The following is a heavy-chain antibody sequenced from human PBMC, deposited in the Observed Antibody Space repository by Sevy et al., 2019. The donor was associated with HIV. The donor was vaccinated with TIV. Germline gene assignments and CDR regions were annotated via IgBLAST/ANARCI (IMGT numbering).Heavy chain of an antibody. Sequence: GGSLRLSCAASGFTFSSYSMNWVRQAPGKGLEWVSYISSSSSTIYYADSVKGRFTISRDNAKNSLYLQMNGLRAEDTAVYYCARLSGYSSSWSYFDYWGQGTLVTVSS. CDR2: ISSSSSTI. D-gene: IGHD6-13*01. J-gene: IGHJ4*02. V-gene: IGHV3-48*01. CDR3: ARLSGYSSSWSYFDY. CDR1: GFTFSSYS.